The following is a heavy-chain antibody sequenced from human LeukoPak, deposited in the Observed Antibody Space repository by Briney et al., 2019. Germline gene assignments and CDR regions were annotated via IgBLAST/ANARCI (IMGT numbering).Heavy chain of an antibody. D-gene: IGHD6-19*01. V-gene: IGHV3-21*01. CDR2: ISSSSTYI. CDR3: ARISSGWRSFDY. Sequence: PGGSLRLSCAASGFTFSSYSMNWVRQAPGRGLEWVSSISSSSTYIYYADSVKGRFTISRDNAKNSLFLQMNSLRAEDTAVYYCARISSGWRSFDYWGQGTLVTVSS. J-gene: IGHJ4*02. CDR1: GFTFSSYS.